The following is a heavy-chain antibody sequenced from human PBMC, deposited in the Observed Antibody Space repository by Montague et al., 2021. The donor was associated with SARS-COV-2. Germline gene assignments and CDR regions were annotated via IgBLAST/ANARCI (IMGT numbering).Heavy chain of an antibody. CDR1: GFTFSSYS. Sequence: SLRLSFSASGFTFSSYSMNWVRQAPGKGLEWVSYISSSTIYYADSVKGRFIISRDNAKNSLYLQMNSLRAEDTAVYYCARDLRWGYYDILTGYYRPLDYWGQGTLVTVSS. CDR3: ARDLRWGYYDILTGYYRPLDY. CDR2: ISSSTI. D-gene: IGHD3-9*01. J-gene: IGHJ4*02. V-gene: IGHV3-48*04.